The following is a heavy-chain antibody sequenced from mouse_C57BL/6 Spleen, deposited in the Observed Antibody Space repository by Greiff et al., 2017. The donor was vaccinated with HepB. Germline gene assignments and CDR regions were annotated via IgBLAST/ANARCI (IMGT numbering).Heavy chain of an antibody. CDR3: ARDGSSYLYAMDY. J-gene: IGHJ4*01. CDR2: INPGSGGT. Sequence: QVQLQQSGAELVRPGTSVKVSCKASGYAFTNYLIEWVKQRPGQGLEWIGVINPGSGGTNYNEKFKGKATLTAAKSSSTAYMQLSSLTSEDSAVYFCARDGSSYLYAMDYWGQGTSVTVSS. D-gene: IGHD1-1*01. CDR1: GYAFTNYL. V-gene: IGHV1-54*01.